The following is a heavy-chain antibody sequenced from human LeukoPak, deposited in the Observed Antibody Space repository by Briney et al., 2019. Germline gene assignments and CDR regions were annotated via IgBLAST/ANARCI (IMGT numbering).Heavy chain of an antibody. CDR3: TTDGEVLRYFEGAFDI. J-gene: IGHJ3*02. D-gene: IGHD3-9*01. Sequence: GGSLRLSCAASGFTFSNAWMSWVRQAPGKGLEWVGRIKSKTDGGTTDYAAPVKGRFTISRDDSKNTLYLQMNSLKTEDTAMYYCTTDGEVLRYFEGAFDIWGQGTMVTVSS. V-gene: IGHV3-15*01. CDR1: GFTFSNAW. CDR2: IKSKTDGGTT.